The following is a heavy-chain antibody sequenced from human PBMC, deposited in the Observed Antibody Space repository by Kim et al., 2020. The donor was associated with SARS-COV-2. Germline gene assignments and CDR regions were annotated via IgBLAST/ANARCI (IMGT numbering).Heavy chain of an antibody. CDR2: ISGSGGST. V-gene: IGHV3-23*01. CDR1: GFTFSSYA. Sequence: GGSLRLSCAASGFTFSSYAMSWVRQAPGKGLEWVSAISGSGGSTYYADSVKGRFTISRDNSKNTLYLQMNSLRAEDTAVYYCAKSGYYGSGSYYMGYFDYWGQGTLVTVSS. CDR3: AKSGYYGSGSYYMGYFDY. J-gene: IGHJ4*02. D-gene: IGHD3-10*01.